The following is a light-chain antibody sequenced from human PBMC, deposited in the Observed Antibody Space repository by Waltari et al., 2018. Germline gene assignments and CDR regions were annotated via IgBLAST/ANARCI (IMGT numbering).Light chain of an antibody. CDR2: QSD. CDR3: QSWHISTAI. CDR1: KLGSKY. J-gene: IGLJ2*01. V-gene: IGLV3-1*01. Sequence: SYELTQPPSVSVAPGENAPINCSGDKLGSKYAAWDRQKPSHSPVLLIYQSDKRPSGVPERLSGSSSGNTATLSISGTQPMDEADYYCQSWHISTAIFGGGTKLTVL.